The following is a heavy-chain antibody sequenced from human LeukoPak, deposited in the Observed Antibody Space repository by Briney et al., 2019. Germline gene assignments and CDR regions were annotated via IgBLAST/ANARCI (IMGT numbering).Heavy chain of an antibody. CDR2: ISAYNGNT. Sequence: ASVKVSCKAPGYTFTSYGISWVRQAPGQGLEWMGWISAYNGNTNYTQKLQGRVTMTTDTSTSTAYMELRSLRSDDTAVYYCARDELGLNNWFDPWGQGTLVTVSS. V-gene: IGHV1-18*01. D-gene: IGHD1-7*01. J-gene: IGHJ5*02. CDR3: ARDELGLNNWFDP. CDR1: GYTFTSYG.